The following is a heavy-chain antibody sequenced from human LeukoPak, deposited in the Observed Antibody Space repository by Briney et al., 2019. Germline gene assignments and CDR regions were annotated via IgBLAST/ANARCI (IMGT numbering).Heavy chain of an antibody. CDR2: IYYSGST. CDR1: GGSIRSSSYY. J-gene: IGHJ2*01. V-gene: IGHV4-39*01. CDR3: ARHVGYCSGGNCYSTWYFDL. D-gene: IGHD2-15*01. Sequence: PSQTLSLTCTVSGGSIRSSSYYWGWIRQPPGKGLEWIGSIYYSGSTYYNPSLKSRATISVDTSKNQFSLKLSSVTAADTAVYYCARHVGYCSGGNCYSTWYFDLWGRGTLVTVSS.